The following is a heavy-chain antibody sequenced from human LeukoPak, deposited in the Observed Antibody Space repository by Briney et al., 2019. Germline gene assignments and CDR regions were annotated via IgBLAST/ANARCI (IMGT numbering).Heavy chain of an antibody. J-gene: IGHJ4*02. CDR3: AVSITMIVAFDY. D-gene: IGHD3-22*01. V-gene: IGHV4-39*07. CDR1: GGSISSSSYY. CDR2: IYYSGST. Sequence: PSETLSLTCTVSGGSISSSSYYWGWIRQPPGKGLEWIGSIYYSGSTYYNPSLKSRVTISVDTSKNQFSLKLSSVTAADTAVYYCAVSITMIVAFDYWGQGTLVTVSS.